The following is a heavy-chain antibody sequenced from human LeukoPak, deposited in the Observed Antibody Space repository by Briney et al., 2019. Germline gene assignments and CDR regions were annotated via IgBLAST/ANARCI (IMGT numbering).Heavy chain of an antibody. CDR2: MNPNIGNT. D-gene: IGHD5-12*01. CDR3: ATHSGYRSSDY. Sequence: WMGSMNPNIGNTGYAQKFQGRVTMTRNTSISTAYMELSSLRSEDTAVYYCATHSGYRSSDYWGQGTLVTVSS. V-gene: IGHV1-8*01. J-gene: IGHJ4*02.